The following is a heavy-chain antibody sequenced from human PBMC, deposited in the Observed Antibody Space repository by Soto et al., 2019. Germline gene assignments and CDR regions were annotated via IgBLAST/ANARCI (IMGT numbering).Heavy chain of an antibody. CDR1: GFTFSSYG. CDR3: AKELGMVRGKGPDWLDH. V-gene: IGHV3-30*18. CDR2: ISYDGSNK. D-gene: IGHD3-10*01. Sequence: PGGSLRLSCAASGFTFSSYGMHWVRQAPGKGLEWVAVISYDGSNKYYADSVKGRFTISRDNSKNTLYLQMNSLRAEDTAVYYCAKELGMVRGKGPDWLDHWGQGT. J-gene: IGHJ5*02.